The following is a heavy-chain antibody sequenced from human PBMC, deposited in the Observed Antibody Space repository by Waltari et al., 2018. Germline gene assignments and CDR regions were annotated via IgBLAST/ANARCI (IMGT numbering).Heavy chain of an antibody. J-gene: IGHJ4*02. CDR1: GFPFSSYA. CDR2: ISYEGSNK. Sequence: QVQLVESGGGVVQPGRSLRLSCAASGFPFSSYAMHWVSPAPGKGLEWVAVISYEGSNKNYADSLKGRFTISKDKSKNTLYLQMNSLRAEDTAVYYCARDEDYIWGSYRWDYWGQGTLVTVSS. CDR3: ARDEDYIWGSYRWDY. D-gene: IGHD3-16*02. V-gene: IGHV3-30-3*01.